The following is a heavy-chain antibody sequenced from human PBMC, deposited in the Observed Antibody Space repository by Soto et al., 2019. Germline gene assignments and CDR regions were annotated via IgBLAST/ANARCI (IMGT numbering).Heavy chain of an antibody. CDR3: AGWGSYRKKYNFDY. CDR1: GDTFSSYA. D-gene: IGHD1-26*01. J-gene: IGHJ4*02. Sequence: GASVKFSCKASGDTFSSYAISWVRQAPGQGPEWMGWINPIFGTANYSQKFQGRVTITRDKSTSTAYMELSSLRSEDTAVYYCAGWGSYRKKYNFDYWGQGTLVTVSS. V-gene: IGHV1-69*05. CDR2: INPIFGTA.